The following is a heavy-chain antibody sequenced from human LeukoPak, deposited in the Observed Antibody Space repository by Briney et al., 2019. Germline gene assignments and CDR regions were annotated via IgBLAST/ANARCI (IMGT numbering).Heavy chain of an antibody. V-gene: IGHV3-74*01. CDR1: GFTFSHYW. CDR2: IESDGGRT. J-gene: IGHJ4*02. Sequence: PGGSLRLSCAASGFTFSHYWMHWVRQAPGKGLVWVSRIESDGGRTDYADSLKGRFTISRDNAKNTLYLETNSLRAEDTAVYYCARVGHCSSTACFIDYWGQGTLVTVSS. CDR3: ARVGHCSSTACFIDY. D-gene: IGHD2-2*01.